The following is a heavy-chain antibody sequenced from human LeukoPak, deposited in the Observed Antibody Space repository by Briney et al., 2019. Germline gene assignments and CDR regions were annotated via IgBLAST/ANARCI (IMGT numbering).Heavy chain of an antibody. V-gene: IGHV1-2*02. CDR1: GYTFTGYY. D-gene: IGHD3-9*01. CDR2: INPNSGGT. J-gene: IGHJ1*01. CDR3: ARAYDILTGPSQH. Sequence: ASVKVSCTASGYTFTGYYMHWVRQAPGQGLEWMGWINPNSGGTNYAQKFQGRVTMTRDTSISTAYMELSRLRSDDTAVYYCARAYDILTGPSQHWGQGTLVTVSS.